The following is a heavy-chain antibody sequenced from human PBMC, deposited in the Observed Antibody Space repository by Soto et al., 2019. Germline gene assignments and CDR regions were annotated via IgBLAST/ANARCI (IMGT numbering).Heavy chain of an antibody. CDR1: GGSISSYY. J-gene: IGHJ6*02. CDR3: ARDGRYYYYGMDV. CDR2: IYYSGST. V-gene: IGHV4-59*01. Sequence: PSETLSLTCTVSGGSISSYYWSWIRQPPGKGLEWIGYIYYSGSTNYNPSLKSRVTISVDTSKNQFSLKLSSVTAADTAVYYCARDGRYYYYGMDVRGQRTTVTVSS.